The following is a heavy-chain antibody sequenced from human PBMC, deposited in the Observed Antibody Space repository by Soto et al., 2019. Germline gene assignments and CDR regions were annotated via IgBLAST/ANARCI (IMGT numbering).Heavy chain of an antibody. D-gene: IGHD6-13*01. J-gene: IGHJ6*02. CDR2: IIPILGIA. Sequence: QVQLVQSGAEVKKPGSSVKVSCKASGGTFSSYTISWVRQAPGQGLEWMGRIIPILGIANYAQKFQGRVTITADKSTSTAYMELSSLRSEDTAVYYCAACPKEQQLPAKDYYYYYGMDVWGQGTTVTVSS. V-gene: IGHV1-69*02. CDR3: AACPKEQQLPAKDYYYYYGMDV. CDR1: GGTFSSYT.